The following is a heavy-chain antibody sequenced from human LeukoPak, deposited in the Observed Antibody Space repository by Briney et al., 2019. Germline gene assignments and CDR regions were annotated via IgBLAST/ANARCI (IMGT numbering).Heavy chain of an antibody. CDR3: GRAYQPLGGLSFPDQ. V-gene: IGHV7-4-1*02. J-gene: IGHJ5*02. Sequence: ASVKVSCKASGYTFTSYSMNWVRQAPGQGLEWMGWINTNTGNPTYAQGFTGRFVFSLDTSVSTAYLQISSLKAEDTAVYYCGRAYQPLGGLSFPDQWGQGTLVTVSS. CDR2: INTNTGNP. D-gene: IGHD3-16*02. CDR1: GYTFTSYS.